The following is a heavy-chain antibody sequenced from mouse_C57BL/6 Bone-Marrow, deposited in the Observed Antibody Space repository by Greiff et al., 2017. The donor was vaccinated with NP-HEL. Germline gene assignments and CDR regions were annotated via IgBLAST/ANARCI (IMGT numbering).Heavy chain of an antibody. V-gene: IGHV1-85*01. CDR2: IYPRDGST. Sequence: QVQLQQSGPELVKPGASVKLSCKASGYTFTSYDINWVKQRPGQGLEWIGWIYPRDGSTKYNDKFKGKATLTVDTSSSTAYSELHKLTYEDAAVYFCERPTMVRRFAYWGQGTLVTVSA. CDR3: ERPTMVRRFAY. D-gene: IGHD2-9*01. CDR1: GYTFTSYD. J-gene: IGHJ3*01.